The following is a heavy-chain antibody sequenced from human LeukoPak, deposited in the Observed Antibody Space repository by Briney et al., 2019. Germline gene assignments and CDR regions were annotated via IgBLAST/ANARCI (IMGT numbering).Heavy chain of an antibody. V-gene: IGHV1-69*06. D-gene: IGHD1-26*01. CDR3: ARDRVSWELLGPPDAFDI. Sequence: GASVKVSCKASGGTFSSYAISWVRQAPGQGLEWMGGIIPIFGTANYAQKFQGRVTITADKSTSTAYMELSSLRSEDTAVYYCARDRVSWELLGPPDAFDIWGQGTMVTVSS. J-gene: IGHJ3*02. CDR1: GGTFSSYA. CDR2: IIPIFGTA.